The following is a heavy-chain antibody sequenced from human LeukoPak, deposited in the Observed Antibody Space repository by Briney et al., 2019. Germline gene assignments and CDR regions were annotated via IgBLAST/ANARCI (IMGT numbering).Heavy chain of an antibody. CDR2: ISSSSSTI. J-gene: IGHJ4*02. Sequence: GGSLRLSCAASGFTFSSYSMNWVSQAPGKGLEWVSYISSSSSTIYYADSVKGRFTISRDNSKNTLYLQMNSLRAEDTAVYYCANYYQGIFGVVIPFDYWGQGTLVTVSS. D-gene: IGHD3-3*01. CDR3: ANYYQGIFGVVIPFDY. CDR1: GFTFSSYS. V-gene: IGHV3-48*01.